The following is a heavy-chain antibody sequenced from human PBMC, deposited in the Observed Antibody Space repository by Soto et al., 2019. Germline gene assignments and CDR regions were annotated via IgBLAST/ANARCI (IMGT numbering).Heavy chain of an antibody. CDR2: NTWGGGSQT. D-gene: IGHD3-3*02. V-gene: IGHV3-23*01. CDR1: GFTFTNYA. Sequence: PGGSLRHSCSASGFTFTNYAINWVRQAPGTGLEWVSPNTWGGGSQTTQAESLKGRFTISIDNSKNTLHLQMNSLRVEDIAVYYCSKQPASISKFDYWGQGAVVTLYS. CDR3: SKQPASISKFDY. J-gene: IGHJ4*02.